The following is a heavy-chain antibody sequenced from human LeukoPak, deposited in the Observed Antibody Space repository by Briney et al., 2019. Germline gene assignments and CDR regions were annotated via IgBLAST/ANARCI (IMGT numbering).Heavy chain of an antibody. D-gene: IGHD2-2*01. Sequence: SETLSLTCTVSGGSIMVAAYSWSWIRQPPGKGLEWSGYIYYSGRTYYNPSLKSRVTISLDKSKNQFSLKLSSVTAADTAVYYCASWGSTSPGGMDVWGQGTTVTVSS. CDR1: GGSIMVAAYS. CDR2: IYYSGRT. CDR3: ASWGSTSPGGMDV. V-gene: IGHV4-30-2*01. J-gene: IGHJ6*02.